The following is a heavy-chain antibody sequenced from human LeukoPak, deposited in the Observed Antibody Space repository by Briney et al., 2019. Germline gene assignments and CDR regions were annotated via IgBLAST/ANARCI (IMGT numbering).Heavy chain of an antibody. CDR3: ARYAEPYSRVRWFDP. V-gene: IGHV4-39*07. CDR2: INHSGST. Sequence: SETLSLTCTVSGGSISSGSYYWGWIRQPPGKGLEWFGEINHSGSTNYNPSLKSRVTISVDTSKNQFSLKLSSVTAADTAVYYCARYAEPYSRVRWFDPWGQGTLVTVSS. D-gene: IGHD6-13*01. J-gene: IGHJ5*02. CDR1: GGSISSGSYY.